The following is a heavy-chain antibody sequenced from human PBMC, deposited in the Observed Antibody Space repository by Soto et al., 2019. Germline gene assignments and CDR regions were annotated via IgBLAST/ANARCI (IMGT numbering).Heavy chain of an antibody. Sequence: QVQLVQSGVEVREPGASVKVSCKAVRYIFTNYGVSWVRQAPGHGLEWMGWITTYNGNTEYAQKFQGRVTMTTDASTRTAYMELGSLRSDDTAIYYCARALTGYGMDVWGQGTTVTVSS. V-gene: IGHV1-18*01. J-gene: IGHJ6*02. CDR3: ARALTGYGMDV. CDR1: RYIFTNYG. CDR2: ITTYNGNT.